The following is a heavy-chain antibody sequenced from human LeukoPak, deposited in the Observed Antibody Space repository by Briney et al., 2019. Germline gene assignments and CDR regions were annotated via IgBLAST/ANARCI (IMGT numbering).Heavy chain of an antibody. V-gene: IGHV3-33*01. J-gene: IGHJ5*02. Sequence: GGSLRLSCAASGLTFSSHGMHSVRQAPGKGLGWVAVIWYDGSNKYYADSVKGRFTISRDNSKNTLYLQMNSLRAEDTAVYYCARGSGTDWFDPWGQGTLVTVSS. D-gene: IGHD1-14*01. CDR3: ARGSGTDWFDP. CDR2: IWYDGSNK. CDR1: GLTFSSHG.